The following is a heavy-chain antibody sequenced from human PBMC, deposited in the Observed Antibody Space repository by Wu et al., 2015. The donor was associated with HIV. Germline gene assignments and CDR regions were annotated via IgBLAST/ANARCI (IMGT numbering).Heavy chain of an antibody. D-gene: IGHD6-13*01. CDR3: ARDRGNSSSWYSWFDP. J-gene: IGHJ5*02. V-gene: IGHV1-2*02. Sequence: QVQLVQSGAEVKKPGASVKVSCKASGYTFTGYYMHWVRQAPGQGLEWMGWINPNSGGTNYAQKFQGRVTMTRDTSISTAYMELSRLRSDDTAVYYCARDRGNSSSWYSWFDPWGQGTLVTVSS. CDR1: GYTFTGYY. CDR2: INPNSGGT.